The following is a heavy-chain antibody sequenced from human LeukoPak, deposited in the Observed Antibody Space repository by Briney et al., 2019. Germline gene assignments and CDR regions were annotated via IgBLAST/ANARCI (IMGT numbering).Heavy chain of an antibody. CDR3: AGFPYSSSWNPFDP. J-gene: IGHJ5*02. D-gene: IGHD6-13*01. CDR1: GFTFSSYS. V-gene: IGHV3-21*01. Sequence: GGSLRLSCAASGFTFSSYSMNWVRQAPGKGLEWVSSISSSSSYIYYADSVKGRFTISRDNAKNSLYLQMNSLRAEDTAVYYCAGFPYSSSWNPFDPWGQGTLVTVSS. CDR2: ISSSSSYI.